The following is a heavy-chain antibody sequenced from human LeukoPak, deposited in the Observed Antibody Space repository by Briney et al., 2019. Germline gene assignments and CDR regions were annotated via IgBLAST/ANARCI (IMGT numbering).Heavy chain of an antibody. CDR3: ARPFGSGTYYQFDL. CDR1: GFAFSSYW. V-gene: IGHV3-7*04. CDR2: IKGDGSDK. J-gene: IGHJ4*02. Sequence: GGCLRLSCAASGFAFSSYWMSWVRQAPGKGLEWVANIKGDGSDKYYLDSLKGRFTVSRDNAKNSLYLQVNSLRADDTAVYYCARPFGSGTYYQFDLWGQGTLVTVSS. D-gene: IGHD3-10*01.